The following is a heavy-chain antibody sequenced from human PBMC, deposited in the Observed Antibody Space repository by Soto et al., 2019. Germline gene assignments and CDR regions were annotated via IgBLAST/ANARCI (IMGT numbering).Heavy chain of an antibody. CDR2: INGSDGKT. CDR1: GFSFGSYA. Sequence: LRLSCAASGFSFGSYALSWVRQAPGKGLEWVSTINGSDGKTFYADSVKGRFSISRDTSQNTLYLQMNSLRADDTAIYYCARWSYLDYWGQGTRVTVSS. J-gene: IGHJ4*02. D-gene: IGHD3-3*01. V-gene: IGHV3-23*01. CDR3: ARWSYLDY.